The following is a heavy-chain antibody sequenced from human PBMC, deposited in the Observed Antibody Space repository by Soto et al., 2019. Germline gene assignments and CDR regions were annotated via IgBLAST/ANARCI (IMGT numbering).Heavy chain of an antibody. CDR3: GKNIAVAGDFDY. J-gene: IGHJ4*02. D-gene: IGHD6-19*01. V-gene: IGHV3-9*01. Sequence: PGGSLRLSCAASGFTFDDYAMHWVRQAPGKGLEWVSGISWNSGSIGYADSVEGRFTISRDNAKNSLYLQMNSLRAEDTASYYCGKNIAVAGDFDYWGQGTLVTVSS. CDR1: GFTFDDYA. CDR2: ISWNSGSI.